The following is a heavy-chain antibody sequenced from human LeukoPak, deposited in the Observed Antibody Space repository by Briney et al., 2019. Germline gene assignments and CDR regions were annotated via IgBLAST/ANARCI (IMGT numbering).Heavy chain of an antibody. CDR3: ARDSGGPIAVAVPY. Sequence: SETLSLTCTVSGGSISSSSYYWGWIRQPPGKGLEWIGSIYYSGSTYYNPSLKSRVTISVDTSKNQFSLKLSSVTAADTAVYYCARDSGGPIAVAVPYWGQGTLVTASS. CDR1: GGSISSSSYY. D-gene: IGHD6-19*01. CDR2: IYYSGST. V-gene: IGHV4-39*07. J-gene: IGHJ4*02.